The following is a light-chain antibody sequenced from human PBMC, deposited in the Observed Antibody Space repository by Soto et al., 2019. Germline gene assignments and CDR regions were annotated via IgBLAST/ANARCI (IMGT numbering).Light chain of an antibody. CDR2: GNT. CDR1: SSNIGSIYD. Sequence: QSVLTQPPSVSGAPGQRVTISCTGSSSNIGSIYDVHWYQHLPGKAPKLLIYGNTNRPSGVPDRFSGCKSGNSASLAITGLQADDDADYYYHSYDTIRSGSVFGGGTKLTVL. V-gene: IGLV1-40*01. CDR3: HSYDTIRSGSV. J-gene: IGLJ2*01.